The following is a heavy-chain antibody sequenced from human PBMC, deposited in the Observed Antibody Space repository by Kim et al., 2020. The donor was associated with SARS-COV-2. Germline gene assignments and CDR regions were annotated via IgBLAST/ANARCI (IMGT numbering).Heavy chain of an antibody. J-gene: IGHJ4*02. Sequence: TYYTPSLKSRVTISVGPSKNQFSLKLSSVTAADTAVYYCANTRWLQLNYWGQGTLVTVSS. CDR2: T. V-gene: IGHV4-39*01. D-gene: IGHD5-12*01. CDR3: ANTRWLQLNY.